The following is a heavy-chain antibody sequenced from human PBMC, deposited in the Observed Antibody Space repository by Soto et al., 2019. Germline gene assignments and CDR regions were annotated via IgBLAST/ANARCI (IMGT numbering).Heavy chain of an antibody. CDR3: AREVGHGWFDP. CDR2: IYSGGST. V-gene: IGHV3-53*04. Sequence: EVQLVESGGGLVQPGGSLRLSCAASGFAVSSNYMSWVRQAPGKGLEWVSVIYSGGSTYYADSVKGRFTISRHNSKNTLYLQMNSLRAEDTAVYYCAREVGHGWFDPWGQGTLVTVSS. J-gene: IGHJ5*02. CDR1: GFAVSSNY.